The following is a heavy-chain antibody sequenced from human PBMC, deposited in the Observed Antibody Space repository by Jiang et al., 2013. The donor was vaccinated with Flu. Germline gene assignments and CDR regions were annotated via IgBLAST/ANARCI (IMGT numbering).Heavy chain of an antibody. CDR2: TYYKSKWYV. V-gene: IGHV6-1*01. Sequence: SQTLSLTCAISGDSVSNNSAVWDWIRQSPSRGLEWLGKTYYKSKWYVESAVSVKSRITITADTSKNQFSLHLNSVTPEDTAVYYCARGIVYAIDAWGQGTTVTVSS. J-gene: IGHJ6*02. CDR1: GDSVSNNSAV. CDR3: ARGIVYAIDA. D-gene: IGHD1-26*01.